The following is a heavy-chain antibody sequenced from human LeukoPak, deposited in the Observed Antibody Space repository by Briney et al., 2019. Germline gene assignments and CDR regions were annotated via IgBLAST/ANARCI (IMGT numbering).Heavy chain of an antibody. D-gene: IGHD5-12*01. V-gene: IGHV3-33*01. J-gene: IGHJ6*02. CDR3: ARDRSGYDSYGMDV. CDR1: GFTFSSYG. Sequence: GGSLRLSCAASGFTFSSYGMHWVRQAPGKGLEWVAVIWYDGSNKYYADSVKGRFTISRDNSKNTLYLQMNSLRAEDTAVYYCARDRSGYDSYGMDVWGQGTTVTGSS. CDR2: IWYDGSNK.